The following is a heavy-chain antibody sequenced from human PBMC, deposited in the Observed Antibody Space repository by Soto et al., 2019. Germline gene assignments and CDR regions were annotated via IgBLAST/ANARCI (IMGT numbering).Heavy chain of an antibody. CDR3: ARGVTFGGVIAPRFDP. V-gene: IGHV4-31*03. CDR1: GGSISSGDYY. Sequence: PSETLSLTCTVSGGSISSGDYYWSWIRQYPGKGLEWIGYIHNSGTTYYIPPLKSRVDMTVDTSKNQLSLKLTSVTAADTAVYYCARGVTFGGVIAPRFDPWGQGTLVTVSS. CDR2: IHNSGTT. D-gene: IGHD3-16*02. J-gene: IGHJ5*02.